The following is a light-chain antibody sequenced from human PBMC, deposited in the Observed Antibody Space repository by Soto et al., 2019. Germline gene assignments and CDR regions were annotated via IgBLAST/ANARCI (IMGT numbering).Light chain of an antibody. Sequence: EIVLTQSPGTLSLSPGEGATLSCRASQSVSSSYLAWYQQKPGRAPRLLIYAASSRATGIPDRFSGSGSGTDFTLTISRLEPEDVEVCYCQQYKNPVTFGGGTKVEIK. J-gene: IGKJ4*01. CDR3: QQYKNPVT. CDR1: QSVSSSY. CDR2: AAS. V-gene: IGKV3-20*01.